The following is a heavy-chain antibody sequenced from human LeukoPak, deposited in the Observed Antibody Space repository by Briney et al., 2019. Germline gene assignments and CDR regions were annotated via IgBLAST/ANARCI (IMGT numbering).Heavy chain of an antibody. CDR3: ARAVGYCSDTACYLGY. CDR1: GYTFTNYA. CDR2: INTKTGNP. V-gene: IGHV7-4-1*02. J-gene: IGHJ4*02. Sequence: ASVKVSCKASGYTFTNYAMNWVRQAHGQGLEWMGWINTKTGNPTYAQGFTGRFVFSLDTSVSTAYLQISSLKAEDTAVYYCARAVGYCSDTACYLGYWGQGTLVTVSS. D-gene: IGHD2-2*01.